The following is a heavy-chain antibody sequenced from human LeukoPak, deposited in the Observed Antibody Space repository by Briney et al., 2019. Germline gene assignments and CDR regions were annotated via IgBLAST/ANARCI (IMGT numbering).Heavy chain of an antibody. Sequence: GGSLRLSCEASGFTFSNYEMNWVRQAPGKGLEWISYITTTGDRIQYADSVKGRFTISRDNAKNSLYLEMNSLRAEDTGAYFCARDTKDYWGQGTLVTVSS. V-gene: IGHV3-48*03. D-gene: IGHD2-2*01. J-gene: IGHJ4*02. CDR1: GFTFSNYE. CDR2: ITTTGDRI. CDR3: ARDTKDY.